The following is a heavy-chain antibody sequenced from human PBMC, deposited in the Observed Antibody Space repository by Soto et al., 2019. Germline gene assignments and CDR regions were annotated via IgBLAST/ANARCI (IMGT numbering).Heavy chain of an antibody. J-gene: IGHJ5*02. Sequence: ASVKVSCKASGYTFTSYDINWVRQATGQGLEWKGWMNPNSGNKAYAQKIQGRFTMTRNTSISTAYMELSSLRSEDTAVYYCAREREGSGFDPWGQGTLVTVSS. D-gene: IGHD1-26*01. CDR2: MNPNSGNK. CDR1: GYTFTSYD. V-gene: IGHV1-8*01. CDR3: AREREGSGFDP.